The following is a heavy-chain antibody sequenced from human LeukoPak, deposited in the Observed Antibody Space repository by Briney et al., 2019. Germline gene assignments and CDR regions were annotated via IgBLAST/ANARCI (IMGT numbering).Heavy chain of an antibody. V-gene: IGHV1-58*01. CDR3: ARDGYDFWSGYRIEIVRMDV. Sequence: ASVKVSCKASGFTFTSSAVQWVRQARGQRLEWIGWIVVGSGNTNYAQKFQGRVTITADESTSTAYMELSSLRSEDTAVYYCARDGYDFWSGYRIEIVRMDVWGQGTTVTVSS. D-gene: IGHD3-3*01. J-gene: IGHJ6*02. CDR2: IVVGSGNT. CDR1: GFTFTSSA.